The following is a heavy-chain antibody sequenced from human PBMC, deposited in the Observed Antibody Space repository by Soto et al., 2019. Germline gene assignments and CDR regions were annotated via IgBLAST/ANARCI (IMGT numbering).Heavy chain of an antibody. V-gene: IGHV3-30*18. CDR1: GFTFSTYG. D-gene: IGHD2-15*01. CDR2: ISYDGNNE. J-gene: IGHJ4*02. CDR3: AEDLILYRREATNSWDS. Sequence: GGSLRLSCAASGFTFSTYGMHWVRQAPGKGLEWVSFISYDGNNEYYADSVKGRFAISRDNSKNTLYLQMNSLRADDTAVYYCAEDLILYRREATNSWDSWGQGTLVTVSS.